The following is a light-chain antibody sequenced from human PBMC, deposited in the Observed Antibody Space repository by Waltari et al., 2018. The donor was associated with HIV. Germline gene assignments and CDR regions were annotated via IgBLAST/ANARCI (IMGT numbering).Light chain of an antibody. V-gene: IGLV2-8*01. CDR3: SSYAGSKGNV. CDR1: SSDVGGYNY. J-gene: IGLJ1*01. CDR2: AVT. Sequence: QSALTQPPYASGSPGQSVTIACTGTSSDVGGYNYVSCYHHHPSKVHQLMIYAVTTRPSGVPDRFAGSKSGNTASLTVSGLQAEDEADYYCSSYAGSKGNVFGTGTKVTVL.